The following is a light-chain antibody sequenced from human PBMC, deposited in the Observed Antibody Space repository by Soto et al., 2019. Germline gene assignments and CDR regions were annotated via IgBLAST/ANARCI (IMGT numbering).Light chain of an antibody. CDR2: KAS. CDR3: QHYNSYSEA. J-gene: IGKJ1*01. CDR1: QSISSW. V-gene: IGKV1-5*03. Sequence: DVQMTQSPSTLSASVGERVTITFRASQSISSWLAWYQQKPGKAPKLLIYKASTLESGVPSNFSAIGYGTAGTINISSLQPEDGATYYGQHYNSYSEAFGQGTKVDI.